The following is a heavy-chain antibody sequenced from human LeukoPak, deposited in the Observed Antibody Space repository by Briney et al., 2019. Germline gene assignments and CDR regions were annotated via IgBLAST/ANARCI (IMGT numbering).Heavy chain of an antibody. CDR2: ISSSSSTI. CDR1: GFTFSSYS. V-gene: IGHV3-48*01. CDR3: AREGRRPPYYYYYMDV. Sequence: GGSLRLSCAASGFTFSSYSMNWVRQAPGKGLEWVSYISSSSSTIYYADSVKGRFTISRDNAKNSVYLQMNSLRAEDTAVYYCAREGRRPPYYYYYMDVWGKGTTVTISS. J-gene: IGHJ6*03.